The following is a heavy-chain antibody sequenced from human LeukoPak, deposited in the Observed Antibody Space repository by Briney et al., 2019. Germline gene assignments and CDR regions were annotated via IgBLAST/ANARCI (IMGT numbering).Heavy chain of an antibody. V-gene: IGHV1-8*01. J-gene: IGHJ6*03. Sequence: ASVNVSCKASGYTFTSYDINWVRQATGQGLEWMGWMNPNSGNPGYAQKFQGRVTMTRNTSISTAYMELSSLRSEDTAVYYCARVAQSRIYYYYYMDVWGKGTTVTVSS. CDR1: GYTFTSYD. CDR3: ARVAQSRIYYYYYMDV. CDR2: MNPNSGNP.